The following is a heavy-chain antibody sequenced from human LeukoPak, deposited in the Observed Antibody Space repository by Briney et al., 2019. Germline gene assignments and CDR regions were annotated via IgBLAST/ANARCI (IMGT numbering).Heavy chain of an antibody. V-gene: IGHV1-69*10. CDR3: ASLGMLKAFDI. D-gene: IGHD7-27*01. CDR1: GGTFSSYA. J-gene: IGHJ3*02. Sequence: ASVKVSCKASGGTFSSYAISWVRQAPGQGLEWMGGIIPILGIANYAQKFQGRVTITADKSTSTAYMELSSLRSEDTAVYYCASLGMLKAFDIWGQGTMVTVSS. CDR2: IIPILGIA.